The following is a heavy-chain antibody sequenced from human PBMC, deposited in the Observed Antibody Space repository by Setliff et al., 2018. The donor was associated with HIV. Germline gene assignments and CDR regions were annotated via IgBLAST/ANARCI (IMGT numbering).Heavy chain of an antibody. J-gene: IGHJ4*02. CDR2: IGTTSTYI. V-gene: IGHV3-21*01. Sequence: PGGSLRLSCAASGFTFSSYSMNWVRQAPGKGLEWVSSIGTTSTYIYYADSVKGRFTISRDNAKNSLYLQMNSLRGEDTAVYYCARGRPTGYFDCWGQGTLVTVSS. D-gene: IGHD1-1*01. CDR1: GFTFSSYS. CDR3: ARGRPTGYFDC.